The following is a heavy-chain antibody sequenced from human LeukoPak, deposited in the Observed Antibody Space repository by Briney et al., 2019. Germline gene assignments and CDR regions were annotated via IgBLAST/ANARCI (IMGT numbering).Heavy chain of an antibody. CDR2: IRSSSNTI. Sequence: GGSLRLSCAASGFTFSSYSMNWVRQAPGKGLEWVAYIRSSSNTIYYADSVKGRFTISRDNSKNTLYLQMISLRAEDTAVYYCAEGSYYDILTGYYKGGPFDYWGQGTLVTVSS. CDR3: AEGSYYDILTGYYKGGPFDY. J-gene: IGHJ4*02. D-gene: IGHD3-9*01. V-gene: IGHV3-48*04. CDR1: GFTFSSYS.